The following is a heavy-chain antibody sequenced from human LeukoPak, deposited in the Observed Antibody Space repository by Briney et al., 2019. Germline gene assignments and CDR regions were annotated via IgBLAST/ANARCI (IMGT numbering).Heavy chain of an antibody. Sequence: GGSLRLSCAASGFTFSNYWMTWVRQAPGTGLEWVANIREDGSEKYYVDSVKGRFTISRDNAKNSLYLQMNSLRAEDTAVYYCARGGSGFPFDYWGQGTLVTVSS. V-gene: IGHV3-7*01. CDR1: GFTFSNYW. CDR2: IREDGSEK. CDR3: ARGGSGFPFDY. D-gene: IGHD3-22*01. J-gene: IGHJ4*02.